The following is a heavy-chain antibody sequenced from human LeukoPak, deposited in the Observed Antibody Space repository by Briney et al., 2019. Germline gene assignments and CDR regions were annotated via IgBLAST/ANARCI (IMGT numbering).Heavy chain of an antibody. Sequence: PSETLSLTCTVSGYSISSGYYWGWIRQPPGKGLEWIGSIYHSGSTYYNPSLKSRVTISVDTSKNQFSPKLSSVTAADTAVYYCARGGWLSEYYFDYWGQGTLVTVSS. J-gene: IGHJ4*02. V-gene: IGHV4-38-2*02. D-gene: IGHD3-22*01. CDR1: GYSISSGYY. CDR2: IYHSGST. CDR3: ARGGWLSEYYFDY.